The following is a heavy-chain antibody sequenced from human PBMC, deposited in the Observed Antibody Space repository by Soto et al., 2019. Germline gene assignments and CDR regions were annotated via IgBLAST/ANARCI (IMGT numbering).Heavy chain of an antibody. CDR2: FTSGGRT. J-gene: IGHJ5*02. Sequence: PGGSLRPSCAASGFTFSTYAMGWVRQAPGKGLEWVSTFTSGGRTYYADFVKGRFTISRDNSKNTLWLQMNSLRVEDTAVYYCAKGNQGSAWGQGTLVTVSS. CDR1: GFTFSTYA. CDR3: AKGNQGSA. V-gene: IGHV3-23*01.